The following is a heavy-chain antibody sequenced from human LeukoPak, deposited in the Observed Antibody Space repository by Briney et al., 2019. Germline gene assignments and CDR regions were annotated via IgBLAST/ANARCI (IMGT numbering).Heavy chain of an antibody. Sequence: PGGSLRLSCAASGFTFSSYAMSWVRQAPGKGLEWVSAISGSGGSTYYAGSVKGRFTISRDNSKNTLYLQMNSLRAEDTDVYYCAKARAGYNPTDAFDIWGQGTMVTVSS. V-gene: IGHV3-23*01. CDR1: GFTFSSYA. J-gene: IGHJ3*02. D-gene: IGHD1-1*01. CDR2: ISGSGGST. CDR3: AKARAGYNPTDAFDI.